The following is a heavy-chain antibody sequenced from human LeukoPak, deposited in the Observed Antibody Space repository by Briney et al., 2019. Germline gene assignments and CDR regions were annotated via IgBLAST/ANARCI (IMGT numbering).Heavy chain of an antibody. Sequence: GGSLRLSCAASGFTFSSYSMNWVRQAPGKGLEWVSYISSSSSTIYHADSVKGRFTISRDNAKNSLYLQMNSLRDEDTAVYYFARDLRIRDSGRWYRDYWGQGTLVTVSS. CDR2: ISSSSSTI. J-gene: IGHJ4*02. CDR3: ARDLRIRDSGRWYRDY. D-gene: IGHD6-13*01. V-gene: IGHV3-48*02. CDR1: GFTFSSYS.